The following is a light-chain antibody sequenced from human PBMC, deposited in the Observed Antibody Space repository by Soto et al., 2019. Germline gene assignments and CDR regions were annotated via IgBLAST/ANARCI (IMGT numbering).Light chain of an antibody. J-gene: IGLJ1*01. CDR3: NSYTISGTYV. CDR1: SSDVGSYNR. CDR2: EVT. Sequence: QSALTQPPSVSGSPGQSIAISCIGVSSDVGSYNRVSWYQQSPGTAPKLIIYEVTTRPSGVPDRFSGSKSGNTASLTISGLQAEDEADYYCNSYTISGTYVFGTGTKLTVL. V-gene: IGLV2-18*02.